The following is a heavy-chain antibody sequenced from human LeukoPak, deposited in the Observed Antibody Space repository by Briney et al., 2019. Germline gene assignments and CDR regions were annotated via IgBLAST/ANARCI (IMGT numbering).Heavy chain of an antibody. CDR1: GFTVSSNY. J-gene: IGHJ4*02. CDR3: ARSNGWYLDY. V-gene: IGHV3-53*05. D-gene: IGHD6-19*01. Sequence: GGSLRLSCAASGFTVSSNYMSWVRQAPGKGLEWVSVIYSGGSTYYADSVKGRFTISRDNAKNTLYLQMNSLRVEDTAVYYCARSNGWYLDYWGQGTLVTVSS. CDR2: IYSGGST.